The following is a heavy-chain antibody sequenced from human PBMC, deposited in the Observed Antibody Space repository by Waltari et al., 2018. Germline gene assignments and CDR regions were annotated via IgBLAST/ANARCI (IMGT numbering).Heavy chain of an antibody. CDR3: ARSDISGYYFGDFDP. V-gene: IGHV5-51*01. Sequence: EVQLVQSGAEVKKSGDSLRISCKGSGYSVTNPWSGWVRQMPGNGLEGMGIIYAGDSDTRYRPAFQGQVTISVDKAISTAYLQWNSLKASDTALYYCARSDISGYYFGDFDPWGQATLVTVSS. CDR1: GYSVTNPW. J-gene: IGHJ4*02. CDR2: IYAGDSDT. D-gene: IGHD3-22*01.